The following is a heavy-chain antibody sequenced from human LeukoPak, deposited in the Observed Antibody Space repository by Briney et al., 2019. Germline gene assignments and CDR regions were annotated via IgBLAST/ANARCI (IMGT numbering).Heavy chain of an antibody. CDR2: IIPILGIA. J-gene: IGHJ4*02. CDR1: GGTFSSYA. D-gene: IGHD6-19*01. Sequence: SVKVSCKASGGTFSSYAISWVRQAPGQGLEWMGRIIPILGIANYAQKFQGRVTITADKSTSTAYMELSSLRSEDTAVYYCARNGRSYSSGWYVIDYWGQGTLVTVSS. CDR3: ARNGRSYSSGWYVIDY. V-gene: IGHV1-69*04.